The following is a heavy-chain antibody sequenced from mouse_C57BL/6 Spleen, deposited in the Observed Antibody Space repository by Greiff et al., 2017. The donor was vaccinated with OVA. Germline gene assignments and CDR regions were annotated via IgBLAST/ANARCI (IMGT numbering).Heavy chain of an antibody. CDR2: IFPGSGST. V-gene: IGHV1-75*01. J-gene: IGHJ1*03. CDR3: ARVDYGSSPYFDV. CDR1: GYTFTDYY. Sequence: LVESGPELVKPGASVKISCKASGYTFTDYYINWVKQRPGQGLEWIGWIFPGSGSTYYNEKFKGKATLTVDKSSSTAYMLLSSLTSEDSAVYFCARVDYGSSPYFDVWGTGTTVTVSS. D-gene: IGHD1-1*01.